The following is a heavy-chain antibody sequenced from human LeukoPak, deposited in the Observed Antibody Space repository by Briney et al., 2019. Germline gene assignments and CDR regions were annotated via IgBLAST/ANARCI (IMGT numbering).Heavy chain of an antibody. D-gene: IGHD3-10*01. V-gene: IGHV4-59*01. J-gene: IGHJ6*03. CDR1: GGSISSYY. Sequence: SETLSLTCTVSGGSISSYYWSWIRQPPGKGLEWIGYIYYSGSTNYNPSLKSRVTISVDTSKNQFSLKLSSVTAADTAVYYCARTSGWDTMVRGVSDYYYYYMDVWSKGTTVTVSS. CDR2: IYYSGST. CDR3: ARTSGWDTMVRGVSDYYYYYMDV.